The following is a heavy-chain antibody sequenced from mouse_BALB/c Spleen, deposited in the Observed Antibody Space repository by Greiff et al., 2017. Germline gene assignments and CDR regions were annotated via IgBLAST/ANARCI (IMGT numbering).Heavy chain of an antibody. CDR1: GFTFSDYY. Sequence: EVKLVESGGGLVKPGGSLKLSCAASGFTFSDYYMYWVRQTPEKRLEWVATISDGGSYTYYPDSVKGRFTISRDNAKNNLYLQMSSLKSEDTAMYYCARDGNYGPYAMDYWGQGTSVTVSS. D-gene: IGHD2-1*01. CDR3: ARDGNYGPYAMDY. CDR2: ISDGGSYT. V-gene: IGHV5-4*02. J-gene: IGHJ4*01.